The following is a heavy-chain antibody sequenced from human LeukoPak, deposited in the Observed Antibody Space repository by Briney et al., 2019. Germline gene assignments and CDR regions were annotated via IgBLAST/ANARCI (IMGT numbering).Heavy chain of an antibody. CDR2: ITDSGGDT. CDR3: ARDPGAINSY. D-gene: IGHD4/OR15-4a*01. CDR1: GFAFSSYA. Sequence: GGSLRLSCAASGFAFSSYAMTWVRQAPGKGLEWVSAITDSGGDTYYADSVKGRFTISRDNSKNTVDLQINSLRAEDTAVYYGARDPGAINSYWGQGTLVTVFS. J-gene: IGHJ4*02. V-gene: IGHV3-23*01.